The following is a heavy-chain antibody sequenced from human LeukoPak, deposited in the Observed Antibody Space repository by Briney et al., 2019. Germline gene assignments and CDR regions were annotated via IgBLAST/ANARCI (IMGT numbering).Heavy chain of an antibody. CDR3: ARGRGRSWDENWFDA. D-gene: IGHD1-26*01. V-gene: IGHV3-21*01. CDR1: GFTFSAFS. Sequence: GGSLRLSCAASGFTFSAFSMNWVRQAPGKGLEWVSSISGSSSYIYYADSVKGRFTISRDNAKNLVYLQMNSLRAEDTAVYYCARGRGRSWDENWFDAWGQGIRVTASS. CDR2: ISGSSSYI. J-gene: IGHJ5*02.